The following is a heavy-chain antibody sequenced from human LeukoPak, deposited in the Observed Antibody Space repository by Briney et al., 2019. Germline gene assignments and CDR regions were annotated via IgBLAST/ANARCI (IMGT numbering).Heavy chain of an antibody. CDR3: ARAYYDILTGYSSSFDY. CDR1: GYTFTGYY. V-gene: IGHV1-2*02. J-gene: IGHJ4*02. Sequence: PVASVKVSCKASGYTFTGYYMHWVRQAPGQGLEWMGWINPNSGGTNYAQRFQGRVTMTRDTSISTAYMELSRLRSDDTAVYYCARAYYDILTGYSSSFDYWGQGTLVTVSS. CDR2: INPNSGGT. D-gene: IGHD3-9*01.